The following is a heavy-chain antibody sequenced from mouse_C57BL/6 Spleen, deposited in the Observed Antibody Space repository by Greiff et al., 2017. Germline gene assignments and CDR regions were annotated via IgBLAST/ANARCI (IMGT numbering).Heavy chain of an antibody. CDR2: IDPSDSYT. Sequence: QVQLQQPGAELVMPGASVKLSCKASGYTFTSYWMHWVKQRPGQGLEWIGEIDPSDSYTNYNQKFKGKSTLTVDNSSSTAYMQLSSLTSEDSAVYYCARRKNYYGSSEYFDVWGTGTTVTVSS. CDR1: GYTFTSYW. CDR3: ARRKNYYGSSEYFDV. V-gene: IGHV1-69*01. D-gene: IGHD1-1*01. J-gene: IGHJ1*03.